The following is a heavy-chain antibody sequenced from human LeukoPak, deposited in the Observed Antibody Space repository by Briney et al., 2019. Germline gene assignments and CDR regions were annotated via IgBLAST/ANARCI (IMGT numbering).Heavy chain of an antibody. CDR2: IYHSGST. D-gene: IGHD1-26*01. CDR3: ARAASRNKWELRNWFDP. Sequence: SETLSLTCTVSGGSISSGGYYWSWLRQPPGKGLEWIGYIYHSGSTYYNPSLKSRVTISVDRSKNQFSLKLSSVTAADTAVYYCARAASRNKWELRNWFDPWGQGTLVTVSS. J-gene: IGHJ5*02. V-gene: IGHV4-30-2*01. CDR1: GGSISSGGYY.